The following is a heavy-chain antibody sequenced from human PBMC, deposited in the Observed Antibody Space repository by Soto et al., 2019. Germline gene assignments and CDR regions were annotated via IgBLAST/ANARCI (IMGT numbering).Heavy chain of an antibody. Sequence: QVQLQESGPGLVKPSETLSLTCTVSGGSVSSGSYYWSWIRQPPGKGLEWIGYIYYSGSTNYNPSLKNRVTITVDTSTTQFSLKLSSVTAADTAVYYCANYPTTVTSDYWGQGTLVTVSS. CDR3: ANYPTTVTSDY. D-gene: IGHD4-17*01. V-gene: IGHV4-61*01. J-gene: IGHJ4*02. CDR1: GGSVSSGSYY. CDR2: IYYSGST.